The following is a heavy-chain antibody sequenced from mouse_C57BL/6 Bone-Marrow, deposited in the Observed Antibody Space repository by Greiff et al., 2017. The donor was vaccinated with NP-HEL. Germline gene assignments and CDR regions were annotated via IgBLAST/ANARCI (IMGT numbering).Heavy chain of an antibody. CDR2: FHPYNDDS. CDR1: GYTFTTYP. Sequence: VQLQQSGAELVKPGASVKMSCKASGYTFTTYPIEWMKQSHGKCLEWIGNFHPYNDDSKYNEKFKGKATLTVEKSSSTVYLDLSLLTYDDSAVYYGARRSNFDYAMDYWGQGTSVTVSS. CDR3: ARRSNFDYAMDY. J-gene: IGHJ4*01. D-gene: IGHD1-1*01. V-gene: IGHV1-47*01.